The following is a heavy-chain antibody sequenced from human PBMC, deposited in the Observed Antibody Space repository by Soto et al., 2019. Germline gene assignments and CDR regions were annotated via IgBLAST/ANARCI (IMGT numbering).Heavy chain of an antibody. CDR1: GFTFSSYA. CDR2: ISGSGGST. CDR3: ATTGTHRVSVY. J-gene: IGHJ4*02. Sequence: VGSLRLSCAASGFTFSSYAMSWVRQAPGKGLEWVSAISGSGGSTYYADSVKGRFTISRDNSKNTLYLQMNSLRAEDTAVYYCATTGTHRVSVYWGQGTLVTVSS. V-gene: IGHV3-23*01.